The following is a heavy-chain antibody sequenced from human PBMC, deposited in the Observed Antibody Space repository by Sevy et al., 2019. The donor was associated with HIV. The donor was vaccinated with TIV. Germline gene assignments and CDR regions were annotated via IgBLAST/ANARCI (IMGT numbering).Heavy chain of an antibody. Sequence: SETLSLTCTVSGTSISGYYWSWIRQPPGKGLEWIGEINHSDSTNYNPSLKSRVTISVDTSKNQFSLKLHSVTAADTAVYYCAREISGVCCTFDYWSQGTLVTVSS. V-gene: IGHV4-34*01. CDR1: GTSISGYY. D-gene: IGHD2-15*01. CDR3: AREISGVCCTFDY. J-gene: IGHJ4*02. CDR2: INHSDST.